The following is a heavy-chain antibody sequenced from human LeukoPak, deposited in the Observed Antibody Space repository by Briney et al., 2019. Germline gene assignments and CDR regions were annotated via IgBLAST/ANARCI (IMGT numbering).Heavy chain of an antibody. D-gene: IGHD2-15*01. J-gene: IGHJ5*02. Sequence: SETLSLTCAVSGGSFSGYYWSWIRQPPGKGLEWIGEINHSGSTNYNPSLNSRVTISVDTSKNQFSLKLSSVTAEDTAVYYCATNPGGFCSSGDCYGEAPWGQGTLVTVSS. CDR1: GGSFSGYY. V-gene: IGHV4-34*01. CDR3: ATNPGGFCSSGDCYGEAP. CDR2: INHSGST.